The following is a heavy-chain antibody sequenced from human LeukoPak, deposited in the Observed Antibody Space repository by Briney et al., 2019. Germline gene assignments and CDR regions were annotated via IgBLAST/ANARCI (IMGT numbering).Heavy chain of an antibody. CDR3: ARDEGNYYDSSGYYQYDAFDI. Sequence: ASVKVACKASGYTFTSYYMHWVRQAPGQGLEWMGIINPSGGSTSYAQKFQGRVTMTRDMSTSTVYMELSSLRSEDTAVYYCARDEGNYYDSSGYYQYDAFDIWGQGTMVTVSS. V-gene: IGHV1-46*01. D-gene: IGHD3-22*01. CDR2: INPSGGST. J-gene: IGHJ3*02. CDR1: GYTFTSYY.